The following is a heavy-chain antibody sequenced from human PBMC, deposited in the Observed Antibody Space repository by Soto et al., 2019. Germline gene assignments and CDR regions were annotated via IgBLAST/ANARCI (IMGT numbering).Heavy chain of an antibody. D-gene: IGHD2-15*01. Sequence: VQLVESGGGLVQPGGSLRLSCAASGFTFRDYEMHWVRQAPGKGLQWVSYISSSGTTIYYSESVKGRFTISRDTAKNSLYLQLSGLRGDDTAVYYCARRIWDPAVVAVATRGAFDVWGQGTMVSVSS. CDR1: GFTFRDYE. V-gene: IGHV3-48*03. CDR2: ISSSGTTI. CDR3: ARRIWDPAVVAVATRGAFDV. J-gene: IGHJ3*01.